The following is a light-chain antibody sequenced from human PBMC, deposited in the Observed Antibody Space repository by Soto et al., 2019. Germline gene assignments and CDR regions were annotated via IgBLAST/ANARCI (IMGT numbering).Light chain of an antibody. Sequence: QSVLTQPPSVSAAPGQKVTISCSASSSNIGGNSVSWYQQLPGTAPKLLIYDDNKRPSGIPDPFSGSKSGTSATLGITGFQTGDEADYYCGSWDSSLSAYVFGTGTKVTVL. J-gene: IGLJ1*01. CDR1: SSNIGGNS. CDR2: DDN. CDR3: GSWDSSLSAYV. V-gene: IGLV1-51*01.